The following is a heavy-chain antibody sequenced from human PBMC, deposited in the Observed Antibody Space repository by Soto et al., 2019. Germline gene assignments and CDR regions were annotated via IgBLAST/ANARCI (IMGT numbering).Heavy chain of an antibody. CDR1: GFTFRTYS. CDR2: ISSTSTYI. J-gene: IGHJ4*02. CDR3: ARDLGVTATGPSLDY. V-gene: IGHV3-21*01. D-gene: IGHD6-25*01. Sequence: SGGSLRLSCAASGFTFRTYSMNWVRQVPGKGLEWVSAISSTSTYIFYADSVKGRFTISRDNAKNSLYLQMNSLRAEDTAVCYCARDLGVTATGPSLDYWGQGTQVTVSS.